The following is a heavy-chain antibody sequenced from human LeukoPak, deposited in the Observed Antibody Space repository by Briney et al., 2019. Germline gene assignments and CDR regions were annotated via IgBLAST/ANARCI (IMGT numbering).Heavy chain of an antibody. CDR2: IYYSGST. D-gene: IGHD3-9*01. Sequence: PSETLSLTCTVSGGSISRYYWSWIRQTPGKGLEWIGHIYYSGSTNYNPPLKSRVTISVDTSKNQFSLKLSSVTAADTAVYYCARETGTYYDILTGSPRRAFDIWGQGTMVTVSS. J-gene: IGHJ3*02. CDR3: ARETGTYYDILTGSPRRAFDI. V-gene: IGHV4-59*01. CDR1: GGSISRYY.